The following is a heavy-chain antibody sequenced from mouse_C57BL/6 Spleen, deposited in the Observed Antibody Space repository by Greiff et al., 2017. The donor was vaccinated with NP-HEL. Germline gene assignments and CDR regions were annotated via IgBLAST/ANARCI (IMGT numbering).Heavy chain of an antibody. CDR3: RRGTGY. CDR2: IDPETGGT. Sequence: QVQLKESGAELVRPGASVTLSCKASGYTFTDYEMHWVKQTPVHGLEWIGAIDPETGGTAYNQKFKGKAILTADKSSSTAYMELRSLTSEDSAVYYCRRGTGYWGQGTTLTDSS. D-gene: IGHD3-3*01. CDR1: GYTFTDYE. J-gene: IGHJ2*01. V-gene: IGHV1-15*01.